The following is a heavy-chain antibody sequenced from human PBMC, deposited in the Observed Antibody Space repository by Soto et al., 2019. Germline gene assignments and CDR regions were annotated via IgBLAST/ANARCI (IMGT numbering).Heavy chain of an antibody. CDR3: ARGACITCYYDDWFDT. V-gene: IGHV3-11*01. D-gene: IGHD2-15*01. Sequence: QVQLVESGRGLVKPGGSLRVSCAASGFSFSDYYMTWIRQAPGKGLEWVSYISGSGDNIHYADSVKGRFTISRDNAKNSLYLQMDSLRVEDTAVYYCARGACITCYYDDWFDTWGQGTLVTVSS. CDR2: ISGSGDNI. J-gene: IGHJ5*02. CDR1: GFSFSDYY.